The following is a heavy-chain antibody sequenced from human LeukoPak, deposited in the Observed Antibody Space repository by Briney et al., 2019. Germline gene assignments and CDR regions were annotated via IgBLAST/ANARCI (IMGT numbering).Heavy chain of an antibody. CDR1: GGSFSGYY. Sequence: SETLSLTCAVYGGSFSGYYWSWIRQPPGKGLEWIGEINHSGSTNYNPSLKSRVTISVDTSKNQFSLKLSSVTAADTAVYYCAKSSSTKPNDAFDIWGQGTMVTVSS. J-gene: IGHJ3*02. CDR3: AKSSSTKPNDAFDI. V-gene: IGHV4-34*01. CDR2: INHSGST. D-gene: IGHD2-2*01.